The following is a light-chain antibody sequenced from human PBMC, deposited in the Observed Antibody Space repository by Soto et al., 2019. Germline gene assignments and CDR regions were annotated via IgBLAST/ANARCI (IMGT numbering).Light chain of an antibody. CDR1: SSDVGSHKL. Sequence: QSVLTQPASVSGSPGQSITISCTGTSSDVGSHKLVSWYQQYPGKAPKLIIFEASKRPSGVSNRFSGSKSGSTASLTISGLQAEDEADYYCCSNAGGSNYVLGNGTKVT. V-gene: IGLV2-23*01. J-gene: IGLJ1*01. CDR3: CSNAGGSNYV. CDR2: EAS.